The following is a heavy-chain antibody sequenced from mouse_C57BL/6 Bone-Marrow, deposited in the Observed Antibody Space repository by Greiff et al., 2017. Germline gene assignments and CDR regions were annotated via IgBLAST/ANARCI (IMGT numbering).Heavy chain of an antibody. J-gene: IGHJ1*03. CDR3: SRCDDGYLIYWYFDV. D-gene: IGHD2-3*01. CDR2: IYPGSGST. Sequence: QVHVKQPGAELVKPGASVKMSCKASGYTFTSYWITWVKQRPGQGLEWIGDIYPGSGSTNYNEKFKSKATMTVDTSSSTAYMQLSSLTSEDSAVYACSRCDDGYLIYWYFDVWGTGTTVTVSA. CDR1: GYTFTSYW. V-gene: IGHV1-55*01.